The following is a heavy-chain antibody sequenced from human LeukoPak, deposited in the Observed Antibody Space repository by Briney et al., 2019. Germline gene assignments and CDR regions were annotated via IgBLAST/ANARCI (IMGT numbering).Heavy chain of an antibody. V-gene: IGHV4-59*01. D-gene: IGHD3-9*01. J-gene: IGHJ6*02. Sequence: PSETLSLTCTVSGGSISSYYWSWIRQPPGKGLEWIGYIYYSGSTNYNPSLKSRVTISVDTSKNQFSLKLSSVTAADTAVYYCARDRGPPYDILTGPRATSNYYYYGMDVWGQGTTVTVSS. CDR2: IYYSGST. CDR1: GGSISSYY. CDR3: ARDRGPPYDILTGPRATSNYYYYGMDV.